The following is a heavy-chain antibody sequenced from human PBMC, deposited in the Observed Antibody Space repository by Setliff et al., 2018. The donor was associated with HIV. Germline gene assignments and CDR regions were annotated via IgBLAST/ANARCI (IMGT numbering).Heavy chain of an antibody. V-gene: IGHV4-4*07. CDR3: ATGPVCYHD. CDR2: IYDSGST. J-gene: IGHJ4*02. CDR1: GGSISGFY. D-gene: IGHD2-8*01. Sequence: PSETLSLTCTVSGGSISGFYWNWIRQSAGKGLQWIGRIYDSGSTKYNPSLKSRVTMSLDTSKNQFSLNLDSVTAADTAVYYCATGPVCYHDWGQGTLVTVSS.